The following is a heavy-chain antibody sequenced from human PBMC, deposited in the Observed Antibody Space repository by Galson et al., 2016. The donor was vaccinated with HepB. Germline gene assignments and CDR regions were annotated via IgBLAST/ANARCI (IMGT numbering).Heavy chain of an antibody. CDR1: GGSFRGYY. V-gene: IGHV4-59*01. CDR3: ARGDGAPYYFDY. D-gene: IGHD4-17*01. CDR2: IYNIGNT. J-gene: IGHJ4*02. Sequence: SETLSLTCAVYGGSFRGYYWSWIRQPPGKGLEWIGYIYNIGNTNYNPSLRSRVTISVDTSKNQFSLKVNSVTAADTAVYYCARGDGAPYYFDYWGQGALVTVSS.